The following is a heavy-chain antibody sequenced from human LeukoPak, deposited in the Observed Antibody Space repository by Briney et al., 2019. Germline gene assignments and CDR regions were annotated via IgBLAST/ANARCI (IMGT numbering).Heavy chain of an antibody. V-gene: IGHV3-9*01. CDR3: AKESTSHYYYGMDV. CDR2: ISWNSGSI. CDR1: GFTFDDYA. Sequence: GGSLRLSCAVSGFTFDDYAMHWVRQAPGKGLEWVSGISWNSGSIGYADSVKGRFTISRDNAKNSLYLQMNSLRAEDTALYYCAKESTSHYYYGMDVWGQGTTVTVSS. J-gene: IGHJ6*02. D-gene: IGHD2-2*01.